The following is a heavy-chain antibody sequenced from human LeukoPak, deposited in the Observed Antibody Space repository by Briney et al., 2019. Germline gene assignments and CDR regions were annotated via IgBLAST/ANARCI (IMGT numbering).Heavy chain of an antibody. CDR3: ATHRVSGWSGYFDY. J-gene: IGHJ4*02. V-gene: IGHV4-39*01. CDR2: IYETGST. D-gene: IGHD3-3*01. CDR1: GGSISSSTYY. Sequence: PSETLSLTCTVSGGSISSSTYYWGWIRQPPGKGLEWMGSIYETGSTYYNSSLKSRVTISVDTSKNQFSLKLSSVTAADTAVYYCATHRVSGWSGYFDYWGQGALVTVSS.